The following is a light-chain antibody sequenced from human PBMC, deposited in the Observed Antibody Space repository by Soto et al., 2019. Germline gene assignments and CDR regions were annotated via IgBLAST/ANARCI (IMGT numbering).Light chain of an antibody. J-gene: IGKJ4*01. CDR1: QSVGIY. Sequence: VLTQSPATLSLSPGERATLFCKASQSVGIYMGWFQQKPGQAPRVLIYDATNRAGGVPARFSGSGSGTDFTLTISGLEAEDSAVYYCQQRDICPPLTFGGGTKLEIK. CDR3: QQRDICPPLT. CDR2: DAT. V-gene: IGKV3-11*01.